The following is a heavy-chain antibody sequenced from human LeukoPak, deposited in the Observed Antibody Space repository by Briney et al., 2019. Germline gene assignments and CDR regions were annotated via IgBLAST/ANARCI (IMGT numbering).Heavy chain of an antibody. V-gene: IGHV3-7*01. J-gene: IGHJ6*04. CDR3: ARDKSGIAAAGTGYYYGMDV. CDR2: IKQDGSEK. CDR1: GFTFSSYW. Sequence: PGGSLRLSCAASGFTFSSYWMSWVRQASGKGLEWVANIKQDGSEKYYVDSVKGRFTISRDNAKNSLYLQMNSLRAEDTAVYYCARDKSGIAAAGTGYYYGMDVWGKGTTVTVSS. D-gene: IGHD6-13*01.